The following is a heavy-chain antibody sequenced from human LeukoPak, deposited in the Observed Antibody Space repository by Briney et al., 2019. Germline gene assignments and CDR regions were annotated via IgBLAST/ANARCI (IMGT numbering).Heavy chain of an antibody. J-gene: IGHJ5*02. D-gene: IGHD3-22*01. V-gene: IGHV3-53*01. CDR3: ARDLNYDSAS. CDR2: IYSGGST. Sequence: PGGSLRLSCAASGFTVSSNYMSWVRQAPGKGLEWVSVIYSGGSTYYADSVKGRFTISRDNSKNTVYHQMNSLRAEDTAVYYCARDLNYDSASWGQGTLVTVSS. CDR1: GFTVSSNY.